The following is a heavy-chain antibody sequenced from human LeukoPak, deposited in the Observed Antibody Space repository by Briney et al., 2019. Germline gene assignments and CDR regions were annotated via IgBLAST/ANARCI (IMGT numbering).Heavy chain of an antibody. D-gene: IGHD3-16*01. CDR3: ARVRDYGGIGEDY. V-gene: IGHV1-18*04. CDR1: EYTFIDYY. J-gene: IGHJ4*02. Sequence: ASVKVSCKASEYTFIDYYIHWVRQAPGQGLECMGWISAYNGNTNYAQRFQGRVTMTTDTSTSTAYMELRSLRSDDTAVYYCARVRDYGGIGEDYWGQGTLVTVSS. CDR2: ISAYNGNT.